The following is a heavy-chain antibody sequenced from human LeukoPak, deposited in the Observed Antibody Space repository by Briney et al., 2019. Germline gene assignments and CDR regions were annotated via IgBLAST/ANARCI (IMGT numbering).Heavy chain of an antibody. Sequence: PSETLSLTCAVYGGSFSGYYWSWIRQPPGKGLEWIGEINHSGSTNYNPSLKSRVTISVDTSKNQFSLKLSSVTAADTAVYYCARAPGYYDSSGYSNAFDIWGQGTMVTVSS. CDR3: ARAPGYYDSSGYSNAFDI. D-gene: IGHD3-22*01. CDR1: GGSFSGYY. J-gene: IGHJ3*02. CDR2: INHSGST. V-gene: IGHV4-34*01.